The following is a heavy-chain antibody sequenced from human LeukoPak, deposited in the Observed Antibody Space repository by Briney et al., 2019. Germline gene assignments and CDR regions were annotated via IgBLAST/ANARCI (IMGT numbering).Heavy chain of an antibody. V-gene: IGHV3-7*01. CDR2: IKQDGSEK. D-gene: IGHD4-11*01. J-gene: IGHJ6*03. CDR1: GFTFSSYW. CDR3: ARLTTPHLYYYYYMDV. Sequence: GGSLRLSCAASGFTFSSYWMSWVRQAPGKGLEWVANIKQDGSEKYYVDSVKGRFTISRDNAKNSLYLQMNSLRAEDTAVYYCARLTTPHLYYYYYMDVWGKGTTVTISS.